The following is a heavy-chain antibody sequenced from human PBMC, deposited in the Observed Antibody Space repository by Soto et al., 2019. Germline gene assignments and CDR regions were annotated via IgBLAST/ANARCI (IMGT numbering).Heavy chain of an antibody. CDR3: ARDSANYYFDY. D-gene: IGHD1-1*01. Sequence: GGSQRLSSAASCVTCSSSWMTWVRQAPGKGLEVVSNIKQDGSEKYYVDSVRGRFTISRDNAKKSLYLQMDSLRDEDTAIYYCARDSANYYFDYWGQGVLVTVSS. CDR2: IKQDGSEK. CDR1: CVTCSSSW. V-gene: IGHV3-7*05. J-gene: IGHJ4*02.